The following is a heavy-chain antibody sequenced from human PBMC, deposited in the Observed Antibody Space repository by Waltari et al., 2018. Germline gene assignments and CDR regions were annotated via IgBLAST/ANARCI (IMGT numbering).Heavy chain of an antibody. Sequence: QVQLVESGGCLVKPGGSLRLSCAASGFPFSDSYMSWIRQAPGKGLEWVSYINTGGSIIYYADSVKGRFTISRDNAKNSLYLQMNSLRVDDTAVYYCAGDLGYFDYWGQGTLVTVSS. J-gene: IGHJ4*02. CDR2: INTGGSII. V-gene: IGHV3-11*04. CDR3: AGDLGYFDY. D-gene: IGHD3-10*01. CDR1: GFPFSDSY.